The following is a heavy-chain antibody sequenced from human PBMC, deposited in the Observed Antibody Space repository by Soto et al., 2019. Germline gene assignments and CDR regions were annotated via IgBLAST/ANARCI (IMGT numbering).Heavy chain of an antibody. CDR1: GFTFSSYG. CDR2: ISYDGSNK. CDR3: AKEKYSYYDSSGYGFDY. D-gene: IGHD3-22*01. V-gene: IGHV3-30*18. J-gene: IGHJ4*02. Sequence: PGGSLRLSCAASGFTFSSYGMHWVRQAPGKGLEWVAVISYDGSNKYYADSVKGRFTISRDNSKNTLYLQMNSLRAEDTAVYYCAKEKYSYYDSSGYGFDYWGQGTLVTVSS.